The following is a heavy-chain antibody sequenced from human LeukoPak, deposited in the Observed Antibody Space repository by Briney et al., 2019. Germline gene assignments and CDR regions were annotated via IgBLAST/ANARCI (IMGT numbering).Heavy chain of an antibody. V-gene: IGHV3-21*01. CDR2: ISSSSYI. J-gene: IGHJ4*02. Sequence: GRSLRLSCAASGFTFSSYSMNWVRQAPGKGLEWVSSISSSSYIYYADSVKGRFTISRDNAKNSLYLQMNSLRAEDTAVYYCARGQISYYFDYWGQGTLVTVSS. D-gene: IGHD3-3*01. CDR3: ARGQISYYFDY. CDR1: GFTFSSYS.